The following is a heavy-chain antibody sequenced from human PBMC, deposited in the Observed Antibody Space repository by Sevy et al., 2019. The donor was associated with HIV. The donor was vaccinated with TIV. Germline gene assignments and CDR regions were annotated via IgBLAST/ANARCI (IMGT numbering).Heavy chain of an antibody. D-gene: IGHD5-12*01. V-gene: IGHV3-15*01. J-gene: IGHJ6*02. CDR1: GFTFSSAW. Sequence: GGSLRLSCTASGFTFSSAWMSWVRQAPGKGLEWVGRIKSEFDGGAIEYAAPVKGRFTISREGSKNTVYLQMNSLKTEEAADYYCITDPYYRGYDEEVINYYFYGMDVWGQGTTVTVSS. CDR3: ITDPYYRGYDEEVINYYFYGMDV. CDR2: IKSEFDGGAI.